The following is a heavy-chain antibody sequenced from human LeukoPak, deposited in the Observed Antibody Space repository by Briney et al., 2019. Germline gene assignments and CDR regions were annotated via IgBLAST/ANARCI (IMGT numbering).Heavy chain of an antibody. CDR2: ISGSGGST. CDR3: ARDQIAVTGAGYFDL. V-gene: IGHV3-23*01. CDR1: GFTFSSYA. J-gene: IGHJ2*01. D-gene: IGHD6-19*01. Sequence: GGSLRLSCAASGFTFSSYAMSWVRQAPGKGLEWVSAISGSGGSTYYADSVKGRFTISRDNSKNTLYLQMNSLRAEDTAVYYCARDQIAVTGAGYFDLWGRATLVAVSS.